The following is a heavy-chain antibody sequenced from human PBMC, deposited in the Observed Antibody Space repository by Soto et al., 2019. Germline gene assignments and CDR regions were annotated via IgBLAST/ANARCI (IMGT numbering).Heavy chain of an antibody. V-gene: IGHV1-69*06. CDR1: RVAFSKFI. J-gene: IGHJ6*01. CDR2: IIPIFGTA. Sequence: QAQLEQSGGEVKKPGSSVKVSCKASRVAFSKFIVTWVRQAPGLGLEWVGGIIPIFGTANYAQKFQGRVTTPARTPTHARNWERINLRSEDKAACYYEKDGNSEGIGYYCG. CDR3: EKDGNSEGIGYYCG. D-gene: IGHD1-26*01.